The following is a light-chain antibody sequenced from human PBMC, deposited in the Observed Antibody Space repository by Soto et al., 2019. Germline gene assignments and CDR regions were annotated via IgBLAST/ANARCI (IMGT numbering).Light chain of an antibody. Sequence: QSALTQPASVSGSPGQSITIPCSGRSSDLGGLNYVSWYQQHPGKVPKLIIYSNNYRPSGVPDRFSGSKSGTSASLAIGGLQSEDEADYYCATWDDRLNGVVFGGGTKLTVL. V-gene: IGLV2-14*03. CDR1: SSDLGGLNY. CDR3: ATWDDRLNGVV. CDR2: SNN. J-gene: IGLJ2*01.